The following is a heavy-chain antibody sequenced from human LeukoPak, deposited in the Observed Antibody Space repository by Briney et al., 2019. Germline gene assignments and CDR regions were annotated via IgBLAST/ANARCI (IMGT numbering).Heavy chain of an antibody. J-gene: IGHJ4*02. Sequence: PSETLSLTCAVYGGSFSGYYWSWIRQPPGKGLEWIGEINHSGSTNYNPSLKSRVTISVDTSKNQFSLKLNSVTAADTAVYYCARDYYGSGSYYWYYFDYWGQGTLVTVSS. CDR1: GGSFSGYY. CDR3: ARDYYGSGSYYWYYFDY. V-gene: IGHV4-34*01. CDR2: INHSGST. D-gene: IGHD3-10*01.